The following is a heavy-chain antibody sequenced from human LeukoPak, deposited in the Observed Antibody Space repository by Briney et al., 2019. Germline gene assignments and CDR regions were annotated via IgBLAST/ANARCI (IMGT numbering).Heavy chain of an antibody. CDR3: ARELGHSSGYYYSVGGIDY. J-gene: IGHJ4*02. Sequence: PGGSLRLSCAASGFTVSSNYMSWVRQAPGKGLEWVSVIYSGGSTYYADSVKGRFTISRDNSKNTLYLQMNSLRAEDTAVYYCARELGHSSGYYYSVGGIDYWGQGTLVTVSS. D-gene: IGHD3-22*01. CDR1: GFTVSSNY. V-gene: IGHV3-53*01. CDR2: IYSGGST.